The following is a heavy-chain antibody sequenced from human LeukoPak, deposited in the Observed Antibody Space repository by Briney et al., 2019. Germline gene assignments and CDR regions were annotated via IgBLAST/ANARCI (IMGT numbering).Heavy chain of an antibody. Sequence: PEGSLRLSCAASGFTFSSYAMSRVRQAPEQELEWVSAISGSGGSTYYADSVKGRFTISRDNSKKTLYLQMNSLRAEETAVYYCAKTDSANFDWLLYFDYWGQGTLVTVSS. CDR1: GFTFSSYA. V-gene: IGHV3-23*01. J-gene: IGHJ4*02. CDR2: ISGSGGST. D-gene: IGHD3-9*01. CDR3: AKTDSANFDWLLYFDY.